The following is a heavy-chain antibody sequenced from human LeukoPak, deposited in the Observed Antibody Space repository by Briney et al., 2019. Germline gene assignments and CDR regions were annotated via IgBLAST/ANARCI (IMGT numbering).Heavy chain of an antibody. J-gene: IGHJ4*02. V-gene: IGHV3-30-3*01. Sequence: PGRSLRLSCAASGFTFSSYAMHWVRQAPGKGLEWVAVISYDGSNKYYADSVKGRFTISRDNSKNTLYLQMNSLRAEDTAVYHCARGGYTTGFDYWGQGTLVTVSS. CDR3: ARGGYTTGFDY. CDR1: GFTFSSYA. CDR2: ISYDGSNK. D-gene: IGHD6-13*01.